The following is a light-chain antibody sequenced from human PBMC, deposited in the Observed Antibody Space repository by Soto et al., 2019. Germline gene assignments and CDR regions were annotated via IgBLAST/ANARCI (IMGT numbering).Light chain of an antibody. CDR1: HRVSSY. J-gene: IGKJ4*01. CDR3: QQYNNWPLT. CDR2: GAS. V-gene: IGKV3-15*01. Sequence: EIVLTQSPGTLSLSPGERATLSCRASHRVSSYLAWYQQMPGQAPRLLIYGASTRATGIPARFSGSGSGTESTLTINSLQSEDFAVYYCQQYNNWPLTFGAGTKVDIK.